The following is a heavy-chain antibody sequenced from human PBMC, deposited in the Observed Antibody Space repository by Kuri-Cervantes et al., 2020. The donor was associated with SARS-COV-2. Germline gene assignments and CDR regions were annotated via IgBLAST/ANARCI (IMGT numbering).Heavy chain of an antibody. CDR2: ISSSGSTI. J-gene: IGHJ6*02. Sequence: GGSLRLSCAASGFTFSSYAMSWVRQAPGKGLEWVSYISSSGSTIYYADPVKGRFTISRDNAKNSLYLQMNSLRAEDTAVYYCARGGTYYDFWSGYYNYYYGMDVWGQGTTVTVSS. D-gene: IGHD3-3*01. CDR3: ARGGTYYDFWSGYYNYYYGMDV. V-gene: IGHV3-48*03. CDR1: GFTFSSYA.